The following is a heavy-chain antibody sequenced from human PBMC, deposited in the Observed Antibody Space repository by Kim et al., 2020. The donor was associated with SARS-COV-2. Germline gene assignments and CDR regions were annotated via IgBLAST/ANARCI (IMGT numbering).Heavy chain of an antibody. CDR3: ASPLGY. D-gene: IGHD3-10*01. Sequence: YTRGSTNYNPSLKSGVTMSVDTSKNQFSLKLSSGTAADTAVYYCASPLGYWGQGTLVTVSS. J-gene: IGHJ4*02. V-gene: IGHV4-4*07. CDR2: YTRGST.